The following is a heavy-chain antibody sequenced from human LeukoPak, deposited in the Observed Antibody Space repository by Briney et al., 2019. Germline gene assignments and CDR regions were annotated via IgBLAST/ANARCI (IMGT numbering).Heavy chain of an antibody. V-gene: IGHV3-15*01. CDR1: GFTFTSHG. D-gene: IGHD4-17*01. CDR2: IKSKTDGGTT. Sequence: TGGSLRLSCAASGFTFTSHGMNWVRQAPGKGLEWVGRIKSKTDGGTTDYAAPVKGRFTISRDDSKNTLYLQMNSLKTEDTAVYYCTATSDYGDHKRWGQGTLVTVSS. J-gene: IGHJ4*02. CDR3: TATSDYGDHKR.